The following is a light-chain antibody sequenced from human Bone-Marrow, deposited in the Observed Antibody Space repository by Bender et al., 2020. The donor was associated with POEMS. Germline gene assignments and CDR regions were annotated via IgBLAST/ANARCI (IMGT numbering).Light chain of an antibody. CDR3: CSYAGDSTYVI. Sequence: QSALTQPRSVSGSRGQSVTISCTGTTSDVGDYDHVSWYQHHPGKAPKLIIYDVTQRPSGVPDRFSASKSGNTASLTISGLQAEDEAEYYCCSYAGDSTYVIFGGGTKLTVL. V-gene: IGLV2-11*01. J-gene: IGLJ2*01. CDR2: DVT. CDR1: TSDVGDYDH.